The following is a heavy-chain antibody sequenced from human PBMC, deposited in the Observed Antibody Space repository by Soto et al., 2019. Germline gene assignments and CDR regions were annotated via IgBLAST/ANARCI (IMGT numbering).Heavy chain of an antibody. CDR2: ISYDGSNK. D-gene: IGHD6-13*01. J-gene: IGHJ6*02. V-gene: IGHV3-30*18. CDR3: AKDKGYSSSWYYYGMDV. Sequence: QVQLVESGGGVVQPGRSLRLSCAASGFTFSSYGMHWVRQAPGKGLEWVAVISYDGSNKYYADAVKGRFTISRDNSKNTLYLQMSRLRAEDTAVYYCAKDKGYSSSWYYYGMDVWGQGTTVTVSS. CDR1: GFTFSSYG.